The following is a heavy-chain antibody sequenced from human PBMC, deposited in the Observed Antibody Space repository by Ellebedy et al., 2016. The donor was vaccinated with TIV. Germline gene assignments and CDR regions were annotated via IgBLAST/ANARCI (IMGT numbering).Heavy chain of an antibody. J-gene: IGHJ4*02. CDR3: AKGFILGDFDY. CDR2: ISGSGGST. D-gene: IGHD3-16*01. Sequence: GESLKISXAASGFTFSSYAMSWVRQAPGKGLEWVSAISGSGGSTYYADSVKGRFTISRDNSKNTLYLQMNSLRAEDTAVYYCAKGFILGDFDYWGQGTLVTVSS. V-gene: IGHV3-23*01. CDR1: GFTFSSYA.